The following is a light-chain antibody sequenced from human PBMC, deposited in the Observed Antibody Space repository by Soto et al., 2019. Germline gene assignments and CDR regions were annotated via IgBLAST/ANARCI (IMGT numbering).Light chain of an antibody. CDR1: SSNIGRNT. V-gene: IGLV1-44*01. CDR2: SNN. J-gene: IGLJ2*01. Sequence: QAVVTQPPSAPGTPGQRVTISCSGSSSNIGRNTVNWYQQLPGTAPKLLIYSNNQRPSGVPDRFSGFKSGTSASLAISGLQSEDEADYYCAAWDDSLNGVVFGGGTKVTVL. CDR3: AAWDDSLNGVV.